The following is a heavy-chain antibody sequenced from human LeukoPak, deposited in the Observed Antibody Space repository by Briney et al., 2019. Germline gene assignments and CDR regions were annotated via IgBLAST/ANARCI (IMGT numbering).Heavy chain of an antibody. V-gene: IGHV3-11*01. CDR2: ISSSGSTI. J-gene: IGHJ5*02. D-gene: IGHD6-13*01. Sequence: GGSLRLSCAASGFTFSDYYMSWIRQAPGKGLEWVSYISSSGSTIYYADSVKGRFTISRDNAKNSLYLQMNSLRAEDTAVYYCARDWYPKGTAPEWFDPWGQGTLVAVSS. CDR1: GFTFSDYY. CDR3: ARDWYPKGTAPEWFDP.